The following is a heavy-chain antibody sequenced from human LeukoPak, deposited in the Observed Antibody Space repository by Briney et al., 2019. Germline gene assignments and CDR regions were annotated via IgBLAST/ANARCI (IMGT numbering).Heavy chain of an antibody. D-gene: IGHD1-26*01. V-gene: IGHV3-23*01. CDR3: AKDPIFSGSYGVFDS. J-gene: IGHJ4*02. Sequence: PGGSLRLSCAASGFTFSGCAMSWVRQAPGKGLEWVSTIIDSGNSLYYADSVEGRFTISRDNSKNTLYLQMNSLRAGDTAVYYCAKDPIFSGSYGVFDSWGQGTLVTVSS. CDR1: GFTFSGCA. CDR2: IIDSGNSL.